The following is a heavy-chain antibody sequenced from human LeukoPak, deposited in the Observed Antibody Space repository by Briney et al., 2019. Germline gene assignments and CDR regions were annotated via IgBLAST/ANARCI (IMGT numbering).Heavy chain of an antibody. V-gene: IGHV3-15*01. CDR1: GFIFNKAW. Sequence: GGSLRLSCAASGFIFNKAWMNWVRQAPGKGPEWVGRIKSNNDGGTTDYASPVEGRFTISRDDSKNTIYLQMNRLIIDDTAIYYCTPVMVEDRGFWGQGTLVTVSS. CDR3: TPVMVEDRGF. D-gene: IGHD2-21*01. J-gene: IGHJ4*02. CDR2: IKSNNDGGTT.